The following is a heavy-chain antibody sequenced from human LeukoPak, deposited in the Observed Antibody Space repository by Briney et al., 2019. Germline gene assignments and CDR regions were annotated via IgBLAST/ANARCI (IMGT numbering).Heavy chain of an antibody. CDR3: ARVGHGLRFLEGYFDY. J-gene: IGHJ4*02. CDR2: IYYSGST. Sequence: SETLSLTCTVSGGFISSSSYYWGWIRQPPGKGLEWIGSIYYSGSTYYNPSLKSRVTISVDTSKNQFSLKLSSVTAADTAVYYCARVGHGLRFLEGYFDYWGQGTLVTVSS. D-gene: IGHD3-3*01. V-gene: IGHV4-39*07. CDR1: GGFISSSSYY.